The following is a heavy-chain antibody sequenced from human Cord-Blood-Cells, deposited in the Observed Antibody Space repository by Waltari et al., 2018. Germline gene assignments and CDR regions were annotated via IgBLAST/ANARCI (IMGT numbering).Heavy chain of an antibody. D-gene: IGHD3-9*01. CDR3: ARGGFDWLFQGLDFDL. CDR2: IYYSGST. CDR1: GGSISSYY. Sequence: QVQLQESGPGLVKPSETLSLTCTVSGGSISSYYWSWIRQPPGKGLEWIGYIYYSGSTNYNPCLKSRVTISVDTSKNQFSLRLSSVTAADTAVYYCARGGFDWLFQGLDFDLWGRGTLVTVSS. J-gene: IGHJ2*01. V-gene: IGHV4-59*01.